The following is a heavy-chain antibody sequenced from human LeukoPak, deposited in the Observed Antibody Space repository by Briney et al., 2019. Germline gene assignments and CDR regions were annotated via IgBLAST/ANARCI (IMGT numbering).Heavy chain of an antibody. Sequence: SETLSLTCTVSGGSISGYYWSWIRQPPGKGLEWVGYIYHSGSTDYNPSLKSRVTISVDTSKSQFSLKLTSVTAADTAVYYCATLTTVVTAYYFDYWGQGTLVTVSS. CDR2: IYHSGST. CDR3: ATLTTVVTAYYFDY. CDR1: GGSISGYY. V-gene: IGHV4-4*09. J-gene: IGHJ4*02. D-gene: IGHD4-23*01.